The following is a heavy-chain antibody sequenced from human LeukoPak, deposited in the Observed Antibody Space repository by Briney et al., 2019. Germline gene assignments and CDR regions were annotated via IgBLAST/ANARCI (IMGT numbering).Heavy chain of an antibody. CDR1: GYTFSSFS. Sequence: PGGSLRLSCVASGYTFSSFSINWVRQAPGKGLEWVSSISSSGSFISYADSMMGRFTISRDNAKNSLYLQMHSLRAEDTAVYYCAREGRGDYVDYWGQGILVTVSS. D-gene: IGHD3-16*01. J-gene: IGHJ4*02. V-gene: IGHV3-21*06. CDR2: ISSSGSFI. CDR3: AREGRGDYVDY.